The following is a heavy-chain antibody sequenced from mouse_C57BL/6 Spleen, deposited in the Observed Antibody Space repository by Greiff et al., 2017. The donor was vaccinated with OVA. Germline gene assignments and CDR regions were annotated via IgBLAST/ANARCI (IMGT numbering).Heavy chain of an antibody. CDR2: IYPGGGYT. Sequence: QVQLKQSGAELVRPGTSVKMSCKASGYTFTNYWIGWAKQRPGHGLEWIGDIYPGGGYTNYNEKFKGKATLTADKSSSTAYMQFSSLTSEDSAIYYCARSNYGSSYGWYFDVWGTGTTVTVSS. CDR3: ARSNYGSSYGWYFDV. V-gene: IGHV1-63*01. D-gene: IGHD1-1*01. J-gene: IGHJ1*03. CDR1: GYTFTNYW.